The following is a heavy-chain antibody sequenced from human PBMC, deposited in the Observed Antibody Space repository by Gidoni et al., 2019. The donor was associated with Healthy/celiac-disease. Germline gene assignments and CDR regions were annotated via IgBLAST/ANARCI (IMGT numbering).Heavy chain of an antibody. J-gene: IGHJ4*02. CDR2: ISSSSSYI. CDR3: AREPRSGSYYNGY. Sequence: EVQLVESGGGLVKTGGSLRLSCAASGFTFSSYSMNWGRQAPGKGLEWVSSISSSSSYIYYADSVKGRFTISRDNAKNSLYLQMNSLRAEDTAVYYCAREPRSGSYYNGYWGQGTLVTVSS. CDR1: GFTFSSYS. D-gene: IGHD3-10*01. V-gene: IGHV3-21*01.